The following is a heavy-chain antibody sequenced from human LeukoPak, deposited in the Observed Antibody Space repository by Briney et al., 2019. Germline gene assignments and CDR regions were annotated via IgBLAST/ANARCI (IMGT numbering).Heavy chain of an antibody. V-gene: IGHV3-7*01. CDR1: GFTFTNLW. D-gene: IGHD1-26*01. Sequence: GGSLRLFCTASGFTFTNLWMGWVRQAPGKGVEGVAIMKSDGIEKYYRDSVKGRFTISRDNAHNSLFLQMNSLRAEDTAVYHFAREVGTYTLDPWGQGTPVTVSS. J-gene: IGHJ5*02. CDR3: AREVGTYTLDP. CDR2: MKSDGIEK.